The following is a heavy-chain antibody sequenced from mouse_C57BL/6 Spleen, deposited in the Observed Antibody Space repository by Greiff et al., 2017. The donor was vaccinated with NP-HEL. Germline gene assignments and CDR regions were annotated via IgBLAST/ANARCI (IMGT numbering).Heavy chain of an antibody. D-gene: IGHD4-1*01. J-gene: IGHJ1*03. CDR1: GFTFSDYG. V-gene: IGHV5-17*01. Sequence: EVKVVESGGGLVKPGGSLKLSCAASGFTFSDYGMHWVRQAPEKGLEWVAYISSGSSTIYYADTVKGRFTISRDNAKNTLFLQMTSLSSEDTAMYYCARHWDGYFDVWGTGTTVTVSS. CDR3: ARHWDGYFDV. CDR2: ISSGSSTI.